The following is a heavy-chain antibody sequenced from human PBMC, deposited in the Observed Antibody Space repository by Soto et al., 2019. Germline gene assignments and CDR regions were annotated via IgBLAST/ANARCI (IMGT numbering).Heavy chain of an antibody. J-gene: IGHJ6*03. CDR2: ISSSSSYI. V-gene: IGHV3-21*01. D-gene: IGHD6-13*01. Sequence: EVQLVESGGGLVKPGGSLRLSCAASGFTFSSYSMNWVRQAPGKGLEWVSSISSSSSYIYYADSVKGRFTISRDNAKNSLYLKMNSLRAEDAAVYYCARVGYSSSWYGPYYYYYYMDVWGKGTTVTVSS. CDR3: ARVGYSSSWYGPYYYYYYMDV. CDR1: GFTFSSYS.